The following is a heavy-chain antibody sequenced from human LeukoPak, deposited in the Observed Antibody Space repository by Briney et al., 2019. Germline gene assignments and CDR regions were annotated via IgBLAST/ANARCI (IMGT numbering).Heavy chain of an antibody. CDR1: GYTFTGYY. CDR2: INPNSGGT. D-gene: IGHD6-19*01. V-gene: IGHV1-2*02. J-gene: IGHJ4*02. Sequence: ASVKVSCTASGYTFTGYYMHWVRQAPGQGLEWMGWINPNSGGTNYAQKFQGRVTMTRDTSISTAYMELSRLRSDDTAVYYCAREVRRAVLAVAGMPGYWGQGTLVTVSS. CDR3: AREVRRAVLAVAGMPGY.